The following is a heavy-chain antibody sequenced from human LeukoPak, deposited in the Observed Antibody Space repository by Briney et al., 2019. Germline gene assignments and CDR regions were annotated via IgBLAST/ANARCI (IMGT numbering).Heavy chain of an antibody. J-gene: IGHJ6*02. CDR1: GGTFSSYA. V-gene: IGHV1-69*13. CDR3: ARAGYSNYNSRMDV. Sequence: ASVKVSCKASGGTFSSYAISWVRQAPGQGLEWMGGIIPIFGTANYAQKVQGRVTITADEATSTAYMELSSLRSEDTAVDYCARAGYSNYNSRMDVWGQGPTVPVSS. CDR2: IIPIFGTA. D-gene: IGHD3-9*01.